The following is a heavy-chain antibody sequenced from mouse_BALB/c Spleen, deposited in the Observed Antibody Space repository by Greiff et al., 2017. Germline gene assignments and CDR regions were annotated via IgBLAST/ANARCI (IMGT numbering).Heavy chain of an antibody. D-gene: IGHD2-1*01. CDR1: GFSLTSYG. V-gene: IGHV2-5-1*01. J-gene: IGHJ4*01. CDR2: IWRGGST. Sequence: QVQLQQSGPSLVQPSQSLSITCTVSGFSLTSYGVHWVRQSPGKGLEWLGVIWRGGSTDYNAAFMSRLSITKDNSKSQVFFKMNSLQADDTAIYYCAKNWEYYGNSYAMDYWGQGTSVTVSS. CDR3: AKNWEYYGNSYAMDY.